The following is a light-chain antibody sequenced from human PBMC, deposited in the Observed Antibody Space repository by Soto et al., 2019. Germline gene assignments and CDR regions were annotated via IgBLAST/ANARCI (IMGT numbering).Light chain of an antibody. CDR1: QSVSSY. J-gene: IGKJ1*01. CDR3: QQRSNWPPT. Sequence: EIVFTQSPTTPFFSPGERATLSCRASQSVSSYLAWYQQKPGQAPRLLIYDASNRATGIPARFSGSGSGTDFTLTISSLEPEDFAVYYCQQRSNWPPTFGQGTKVDIK. V-gene: IGKV3-11*01. CDR2: DAS.